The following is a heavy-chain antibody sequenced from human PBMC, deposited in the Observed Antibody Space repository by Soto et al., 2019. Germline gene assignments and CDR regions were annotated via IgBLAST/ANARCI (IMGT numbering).Heavy chain of an antibody. CDR3: AREGGPYSSGWPERNMDV. J-gene: IGHJ6*02. CDR1: GYTFTSYD. Sequence: ASVKVSCKASGYTFTSYDINWVLQATGQELEWMGWMNPIIGNTGYAQKFQGRVTMTRNESTSTAYMELSSLRSEDTAVYYCAREGGPYSSGWPERNMDVWGQGTTVTVSS. D-gene: IGHD6-19*01. CDR2: MNPIIGNT. V-gene: IGHV1-8*01.